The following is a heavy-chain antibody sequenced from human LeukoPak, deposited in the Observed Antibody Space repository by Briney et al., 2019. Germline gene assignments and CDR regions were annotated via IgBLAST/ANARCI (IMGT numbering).Heavy chain of an antibody. CDR1: GYRFATHW. D-gene: IGHD3-22*01. J-gene: IGHJ5*02. Sequence: GESLTISCRGSGYRFATHWIGWGRQMPGKGLERMAVIYPADSDTRYRPSFQGPVTLPADQSINTAYLEWSSLKASDSAMYYCARLGGGNYYDSSGYYYAWLDPWGQGTLVTVSS. CDR3: ARLGGGNYYDSSGYYYAWLDP. CDR2: IYPADSDT. V-gene: IGHV5-51*01.